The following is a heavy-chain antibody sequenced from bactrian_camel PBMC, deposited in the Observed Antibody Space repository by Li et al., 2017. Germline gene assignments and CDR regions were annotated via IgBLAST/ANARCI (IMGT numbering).Heavy chain of an antibody. CDR1: GNSYSSHC. CDR2: THSDGRA. J-gene: IGHJ4*01. D-gene: IGHD3*01. Sequence: QLVESGGGSVQAGGSLRLSCVVSGNSYSSHCLGWWRQAPGKQREGAAVTHSDGRASYADSVKGRFTISQDNAKNMLFLEMNSLKPEDTAVHHCAADPRGSGYWGQGTQVTVS. V-gene: IGHV3S53*01. CDR3: AADPRGSGY.